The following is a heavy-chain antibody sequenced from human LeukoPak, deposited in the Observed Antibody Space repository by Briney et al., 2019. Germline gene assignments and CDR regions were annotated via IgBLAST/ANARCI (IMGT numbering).Heavy chain of an antibody. V-gene: IGHV3-21*01. CDR3: ARDGWATTYYYDSSGYYWPDY. J-gene: IGHJ4*02. Sequence: GGSLRLSCAASGFTFSSYSMNWVRRAPGKGLEWVSSISSSSSYIYYADSVTSRFTISRDNSKNTLYLQMNSLRAEDTAVYYCARDGWATTYYYDSSGYYWPDYWGQGTLVTVSS. CDR2: ISSSSSYI. CDR1: GFTFSSYS. D-gene: IGHD3-22*01.